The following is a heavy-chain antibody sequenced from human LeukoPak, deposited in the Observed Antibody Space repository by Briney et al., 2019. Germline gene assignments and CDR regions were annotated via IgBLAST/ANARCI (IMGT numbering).Heavy chain of an antibody. CDR2: IIPIFGTA. Sequence: SVKVSCKASGGTFSSYAISWVRQAPGQGLEWMGRIIPIFGTANYAQKFQGRVTITTDESTSTAYMELSSLRSEDTAVYYCARAPLSDSSGYLFYWGQGTLVTVSS. V-gene: IGHV1-69*05. CDR3: ARAPLSDSSGYLFY. CDR1: GGTFSSYA. D-gene: IGHD3-22*01. J-gene: IGHJ4*02.